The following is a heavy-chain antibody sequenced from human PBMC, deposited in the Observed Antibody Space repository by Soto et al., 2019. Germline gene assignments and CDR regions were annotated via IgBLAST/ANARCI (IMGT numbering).Heavy chain of an antibody. CDR3: AVPSGYYLHYYSYGMDV. J-gene: IGHJ6*02. Sequence: QVQLVESGGGVVQPGRSLRLSCAASGFTFSSYAMHWVRQAPGKGLEWVAVIAYDGSNKYYADSVKGRFTISRDNSKNTLYLQMNSLRAEDRAVYYCAVPSGYYLHYYSYGMDVWGQGTTVTVSS. CDR2: IAYDGSNK. V-gene: IGHV3-30-3*01. D-gene: IGHD3-3*01. CDR1: GFTFSSYA.